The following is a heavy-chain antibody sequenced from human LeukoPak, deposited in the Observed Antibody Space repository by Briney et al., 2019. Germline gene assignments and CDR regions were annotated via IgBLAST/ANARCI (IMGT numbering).Heavy chain of an antibody. Sequence: GGSLRLSCAASGFRFNTYWMYWVRQVPEKGLVWVSRIKPDGSSTSYAESVKGRFTISRDNAKNTLYLQMNSLRAEGTAVYYCTTLYSGAMDYWGQGTLVTVSS. CDR2: IKPDGSST. CDR1: GFRFNTYW. J-gene: IGHJ4*02. D-gene: IGHD1-26*01. CDR3: TTLYSGAMDY. V-gene: IGHV3-74*01.